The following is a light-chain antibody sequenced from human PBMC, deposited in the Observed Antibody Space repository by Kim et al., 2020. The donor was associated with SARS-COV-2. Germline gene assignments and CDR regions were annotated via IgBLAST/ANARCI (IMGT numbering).Light chain of an antibody. V-gene: IGKV3D-7*01. CDR1: QSVSSSY. CDR2: GAS. J-gene: IGKJ4*01. CDR3: QQDYNLPRLT. Sequence: PGERATLSCRASQSVSSSYLTWYQQKPGQAPRLLIYGASTRATSIPARFSGSGSGTDFTLTISSLQPEDFAVYYCQQDYNLPRLTFGGGTKVDIK.